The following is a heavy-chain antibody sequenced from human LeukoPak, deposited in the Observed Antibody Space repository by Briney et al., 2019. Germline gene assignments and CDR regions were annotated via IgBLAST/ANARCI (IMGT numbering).Heavy chain of an antibody. V-gene: IGHV3-30*02. Sequence: PGGSLRLSCAASGFTFSSYGMHWVRQAPGKGLEGVAFIRYDGSNKYYADSVKGRFTISRDNSKNTLYLQMNSLRAEDTAVYYCAKVGYNSSGYYYAVRWLGPTDYWGQGTLVTVSS. J-gene: IGHJ4*02. CDR2: IRYDGSNK. CDR3: AKVGYNSSGYYYAVRWLGPTDY. CDR1: GFTFSSYG. D-gene: IGHD3-22*01.